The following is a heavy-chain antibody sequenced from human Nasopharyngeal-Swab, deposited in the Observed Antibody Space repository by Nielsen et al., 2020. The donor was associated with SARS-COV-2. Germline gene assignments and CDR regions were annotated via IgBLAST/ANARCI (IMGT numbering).Heavy chain of an antibody. J-gene: IGHJ3*02. D-gene: IGHD3-22*01. V-gene: IGHV1-69*06. CDR3: ARARYDSSGYYYVLDAFDI. CDR2: IIPIFGTA. CDR1: GGTFSSYA. Sequence: SVKVSCKASGGTFSSYAISWVRQAPGQGLEWMGGIIPIFGTANYAQKFQGRVTITADKSTSTAYMELSSLRSEDTAVYYCARARYDSSGYYYVLDAFDIWGQGTMVTVSS.